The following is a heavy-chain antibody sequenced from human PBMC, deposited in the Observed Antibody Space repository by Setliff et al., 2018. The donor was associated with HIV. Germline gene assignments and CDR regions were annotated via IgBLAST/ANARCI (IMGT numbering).Heavy chain of an antibody. CDR1: GGSISSGSYY. D-gene: IGHD5-12*01. CDR3: ARQPLYNDYDWRSYYFDY. CDR2: IYYSGTT. J-gene: IGHJ4*02. Sequence: PSETLSLTCTVSGGSISSGSYYWGWIRQPPGKGLEWIGSIYYSGTTYYSPSLNSRFTISVDTSKNQFSLKLRSVTAADTAVYYCARQPLYNDYDWRSYYFDYWGQGSLVTVSS. V-gene: IGHV4-39*01.